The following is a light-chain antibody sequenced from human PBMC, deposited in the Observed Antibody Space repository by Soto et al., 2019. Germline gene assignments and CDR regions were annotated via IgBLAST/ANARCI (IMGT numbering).Light chain of an antibody. CDR2: AAS. V-gene: IGKV1-9*01. CDR1: QGISSY. CDR3: QKYDSAPT. J-gene: IGKJ1*01. Sequence: IHLTQSPSSLSASLGDMVTITFRASQGISSYLAWYQQKPGKAPKLLIYAASTLQSGVPSRFSGSGSGTDFTLTISSLQPEDVATYYCQKYDSAPTFGPGTKVDIK.